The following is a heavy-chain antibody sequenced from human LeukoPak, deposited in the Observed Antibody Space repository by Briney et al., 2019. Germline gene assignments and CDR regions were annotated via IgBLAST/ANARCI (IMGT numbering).Heavy chain of an antibody. Sequence: ASVKFSGKASGYTFTGYYMHWFRQAPGQGLEWMGWINPNSGGTNYAQKFQGRVTMTRGTSISTAYMELSRLRSDDTAVYYCARGYILNDAFDIWGQGTMVTVSS. CDR2: INPNSGGT. V-gene: IGHV1-2*02. CDR3: ARGYILNDAFDI. J-gene: IGHJ3*02. CDR1: GYTFTGYY. D-gene: IGHD5-12*01.